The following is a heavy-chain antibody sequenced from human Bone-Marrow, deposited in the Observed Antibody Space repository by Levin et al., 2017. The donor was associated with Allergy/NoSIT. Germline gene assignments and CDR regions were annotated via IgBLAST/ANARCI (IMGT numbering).Heavy chain of an antibody. CDR1: GGSITSNNW. J-gene: IGHJ5*02. Sequence: KASETLSLTCAISGGSITSNNWWNWVRQPPGKGLEWIGDIYHSGSTNYNPSLQSRVTMSVDTSKNQFSLHLTSVTAADTAVYYCATYPIGGWFDTWGQGTLVTVSS. CDR3: ATYPIGGWFDT. D-gene: IGHD3-10*01. V-gene: IGHV4-4*02. CDR2: IYHSGST.